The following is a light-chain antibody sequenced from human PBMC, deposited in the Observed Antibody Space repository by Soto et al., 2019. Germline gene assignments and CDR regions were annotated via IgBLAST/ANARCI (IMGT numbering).Light chain of an antibody. Sequence: DIQMTQSPSSLSASVGDRLTIICRASQAIRNDLAWYQQKPGRAPKRLIYGSSTLQSGVPLRFGGSGSGTEFTLTIRSLQPEDLATDDCLPQNVFPRAFGQGTKVDI. J-gene: IGKJ1*01. CDR3: LPQNVFPRA. V-gene: IGKV1-17*01. CDR2: GSS. CDR1: QAIRND.